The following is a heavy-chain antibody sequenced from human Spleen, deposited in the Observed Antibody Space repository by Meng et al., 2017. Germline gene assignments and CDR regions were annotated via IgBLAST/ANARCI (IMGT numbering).Heavy chain of an antibody. CDR3: ARDIFYYDPGNYRALEY. Sequence: GESLKISCAASGFTFSNAWMSWVRQAPGKGLEWVGRIKSKTDGGTTDYAAPVKGRFTISRDDSKNTLYLQMNSLRVEDTAVYYCARDIFYYDPGNYRALEYWGQGTLVTVSS. V-gene: IGHV3-15*01. J-gene: IGHJ4*02. D-gene: IGHD3-10*01. CDR1: GFTFSNAW. CDR2: IKSKTDGGTT.